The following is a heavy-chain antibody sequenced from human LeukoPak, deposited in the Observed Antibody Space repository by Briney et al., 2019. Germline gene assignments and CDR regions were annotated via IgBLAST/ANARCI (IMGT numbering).Heavy chain of an antibody. CDR2: IYYSGST. J-gene: IGHJ5*02. D-gene: IGHD2-2*02. V-gene: IGHV4-59*08. CDR1: GGSISSYY. CDR3: ARGGAAYCSSTSCYTKDNWFDP. Sequence: SETLSLTXTVSGGSISSYYWSWIRQPPGKRLEWIGYIYYSGSTYYNPSLKSRVTISVDTSKNQFSLKLSSVTAADTAVYYCARGGAAYCSSTSCYTKDNWFDPWGQGTLVTVSS.